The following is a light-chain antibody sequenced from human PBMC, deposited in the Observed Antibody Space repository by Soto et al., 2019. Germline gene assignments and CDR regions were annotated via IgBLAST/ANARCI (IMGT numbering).Light chain of an antibody. J-gene: IGLJ1*01. Sequence: QSVLTQPPSASGSPGQSVTISCTGTSSDVGGYNYVSWYQQHPGKAPKLIILEVNKRPSGVPDRFSGSKSGNTASLTVSGLQAEDEADYYCSSYAGSNNFVFGTGTKLTVL. CDR3: SSYAGSNNFV. V-gene: IGLV2-8*01. CDR1: SSDVGGYNY. CDR2: EVN.